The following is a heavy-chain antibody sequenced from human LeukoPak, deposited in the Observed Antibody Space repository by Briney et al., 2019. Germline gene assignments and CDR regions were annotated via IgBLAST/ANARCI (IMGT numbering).Heavy chain of an antibody. Sequence: SETLSLTCAVYGGSSSGYYWSWIRQPPGKGLEWIGEINHSGSTNYNPSLKSRVTISVDTSKNQFSLKLSSVTAADTAVYYCAREAEYSSSHLNYWGQGTLVTVSS. J-gene: IGHJ4*02. D-gene: IGHD6-6*01. CDR1: GGSSSGYY. CDR2: INHSGST. CDR3: AREAEYSSSHLNY. V-gene: IGHV4-34*01.